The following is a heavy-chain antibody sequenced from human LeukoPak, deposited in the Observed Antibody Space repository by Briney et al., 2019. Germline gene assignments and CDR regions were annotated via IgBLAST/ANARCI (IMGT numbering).Heavy chain of an antibody. CDR2: INPNSGGT. V-gene: IGHV1-2*02. CDR3: ARFSVKYNWNYGGLDY. J-gene: IGHJ4*02. CDR1: GYTFTCYY. D-gene: IGHD1-7*01. Sequence: ASVKVSCKASGYTFTCYYMHWVRQAPGQGLEWMGWINPNSGGTNYAQKFQGRVTMTRDTSISTAYMELSRLRSGDTAVYYCARFSVKYNWNYGGLDYWGQGTLVTVSS.